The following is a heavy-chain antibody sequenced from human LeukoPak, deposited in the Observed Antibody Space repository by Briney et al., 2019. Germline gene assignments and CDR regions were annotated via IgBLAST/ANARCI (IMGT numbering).Heavy chain of an antibody. V-gene: IGHV3-74*01. J-gene: IGHJ4*02. CDR1: GFTFSSYW. CDR3: TRDRWELLLFDY. CDR2: INNDGSDI. D-gene: IGHD1-26*01. Sequence: PGGSLRLSCAASGFTFSSYWMHWVRHAPGKGLVWVSRINNDGSDIRYADSVKGRFTISRDNAKNTLYLQMNSLRDEDTAVYYCTRDRWELLLFDYWGQGILVTVSS.